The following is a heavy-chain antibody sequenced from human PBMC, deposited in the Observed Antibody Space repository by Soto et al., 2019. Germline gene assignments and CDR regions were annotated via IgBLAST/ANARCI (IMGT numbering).Heavy chain of an antibody. CDR2: IYPGDSDT. J-gene: IGHJ4*02. CDR1: GYSFTSYW. Sequence: PGESLKISCKGSGYSFTSYWIGWVRQMPGKGLEWMGIIYPGDSDTRYSPSFQGQVTISADKSISTAYLQWSSLKASDTAMYYCARLSTQWLLKGPIDYWGQGTLVTVSS. V-gene: IGHV5-51*01. CDR3: ARLSTQWLLKGPIDY. D-gene: IGHD3-22*01.